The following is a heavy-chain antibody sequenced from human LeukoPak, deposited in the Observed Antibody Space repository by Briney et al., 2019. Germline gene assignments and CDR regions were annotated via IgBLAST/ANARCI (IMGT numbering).Heavy chain of an antibody. CDR2: ISGSGGTT. V-gene: IGHV3-23*01. D-gene: IGHD2-8*01. CDR3: AKDSRPGTYGYFEY. Sequence: PGGSLRLSCAASGFTFNTYAMSWVRQAPGKGLEWVSSISGSGGTTYYADSMKGRFTISRDNSKNTVYLQMNSLRAEDTAVYYCAKDSRPGTYGYFEYWGQGTLVTVSS. J-gene: IGHJ4*02. CDR1: GFTFNTYA.